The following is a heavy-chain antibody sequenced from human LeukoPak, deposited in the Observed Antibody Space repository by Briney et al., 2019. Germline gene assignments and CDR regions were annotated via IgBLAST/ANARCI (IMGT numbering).Heavy chain of an antibody. CDR3: ARAPYSSSWSNWFDP. D-gene: IGHD6-13*01. Sequence: PGRSLRLSCAASGFTFSSYAMHWVRQAPGKGLEWVAVISYDGSNKYYADSVKGRFTISRDNSKNTLYLQMNSLRAEDTAVYYCARAPYSSSWSNWFDPWGQGTLVTVSS. CDR1: GFTFSSYA. V-gene: IGHV3-30*04. CDR2: ISYDGSNK. J-gene: IGHJ5*02.